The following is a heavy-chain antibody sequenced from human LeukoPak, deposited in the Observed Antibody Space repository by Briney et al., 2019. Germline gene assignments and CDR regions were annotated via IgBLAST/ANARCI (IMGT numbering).Heavy chain of an antibody. Sequence: GGALRLSCAASGFTFSDHYMDWVRQAPGKGLEWVGRTRNRANSYNTEYAASVKGRFAISRDHSKSSLYLQMNRLKTEDTAVYYCARGGSTSAWRAIHLWGQGTLVTVSS. D-gene: IGHD6-19*01. CDR3: ARGGSTSAWRAIHL. CDR2: TRNRANSYNT. CDR1: GFTFSDHY. J-gene: IGHJ5*02. V-gene: IGHV3-72*01.